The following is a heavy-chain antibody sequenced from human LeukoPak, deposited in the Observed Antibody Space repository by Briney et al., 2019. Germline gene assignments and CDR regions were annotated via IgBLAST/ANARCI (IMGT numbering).Heavy chain of an antibody. CDR3: ARDHGAAGIDY. D-gene: IGHD6-13*01. CDR2: IYHSGST. Sequence: PSETLSLTCTVSGYSISSGYYWGWIRQPPGKGLEWIGSIYHSGSTYYNPSLKSRVTTSVDTSKNQFSLKLSSVTAADTAVYYCARDHGAAGIDYWGQGTLVTVSS. V-gene: IGHV4-38-2*02. J-gene: IGHJ4*02. CDR1: GYSISSGYY.